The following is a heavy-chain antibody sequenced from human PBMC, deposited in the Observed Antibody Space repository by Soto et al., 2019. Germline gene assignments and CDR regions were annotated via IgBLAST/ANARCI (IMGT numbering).Heavy chain of an antibody. J-gene: IGHJ4*02. D-gene: IGHD2-21*01. CDR2: ISGSGGST. CDR3: ARSDVFGRFYYFDY. V-gene: IGHV3-23*01. CDR1: GFTFSSYA. Sequence: PGGSLRLSCAASGFTFSSYAMSWVRQAPGKGLEWVSAISGSGGSTYYADSVKGRFTISRDNSKNTLYLQMNSLRAEDTAVYYCARSDVFGRFYYFDYWGQGTLVTVSS.